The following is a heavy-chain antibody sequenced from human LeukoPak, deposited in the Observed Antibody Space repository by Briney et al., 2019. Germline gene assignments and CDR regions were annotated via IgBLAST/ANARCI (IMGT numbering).Heavy chain of an antibody. D-gene: IGHD3-10*01. J-gene: IGHJ3*02. CDR1: GYSFTSYW. CDR2: IYPGDSDT. CDR3: ARVLVLGVRGRAFDI. Sequence: RGESLKISCKGSGYSFTSYWIGWVRQMPGKGLEWMGIIYPGDSDTRYSPSFQGQVTISADKSISTAYLQWSSLKASDTAMYYCARVLVLGVRGRAFDIWGQGTMVTVSS. V-gene: IGHV5-51*01.